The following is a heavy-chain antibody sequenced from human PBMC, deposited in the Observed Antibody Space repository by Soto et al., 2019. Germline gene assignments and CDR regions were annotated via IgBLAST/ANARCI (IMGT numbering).Heavy chain of an antibody. V-gene: IGHV1-46*01. CDR1: GYTFTSYY. CDR3: ASGAEGIAAAGTSLFDY. CDR2: INPSGGST. Sequence: GASVKVSCKASGYTFTSYYMHWVRQAPGQGLEWMGIINPSGGSTSYAQKFQGRVTMTRDTSTSTVYMELSSLRSEDTAVYYCASGAEGIAAAGTSLFDYWDQGTLVTVSS. J-gene: IGHJ4*02. D-gene: IGHD6-13*01.